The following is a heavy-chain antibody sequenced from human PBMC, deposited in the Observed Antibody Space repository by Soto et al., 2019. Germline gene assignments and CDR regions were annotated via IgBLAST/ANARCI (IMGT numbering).Heavy chain of an antibody. CDR3: VKEHVNGWPKLEF. J-gene: IGHJ1*01. Sequence: QVHLVESGGGVVQPGRSLRLSCAASGFPFSRYSMHWVRQAPGKGLDWVAVIASHGGGRFYGDSVDGRFSISRDNSAATVYLYMNSPRADDTAVYFCVKEHVNGWPKLEFWGQGALVTVSS. V-gene: IGHV3-30*18. CDR2: IASHGGGR. D-gene: IGHD1-1*01. CDR1: GFPFSRYS.